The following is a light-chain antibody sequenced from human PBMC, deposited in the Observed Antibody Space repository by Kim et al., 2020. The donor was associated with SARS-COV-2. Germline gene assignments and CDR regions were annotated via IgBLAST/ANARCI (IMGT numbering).Light chain of an antibody. V-gene: IGKV1-39*01. CDR3: EQSYSSPWT. CDR2: HAS. J-gene: IGKJ1*01. Sequence: ASVGDRVAITCRASQNIRNYLNLYQQSPGRAPKLLIFHASNLQIGVPSRFSGSGSGTDFTLTISNLQPEDFATYYCEQSYSSPWTFGQGTKVDIK. CDR1: QNIRNY.